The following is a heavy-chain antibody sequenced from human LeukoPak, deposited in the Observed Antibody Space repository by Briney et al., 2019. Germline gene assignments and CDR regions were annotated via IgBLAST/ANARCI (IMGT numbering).Heavy chain of an antibody. CDR2: IHYSGST. V-gene: IGHV4-59*01. D-gene: IGHD2-2*01. CDR3: ARGIVVVPAAIHFDY. Sequence: SETLSLTCTVSGGSISSYYWSWIRQPPGKGLEWIGYIHYSGSTNYNPSLKSRVTISVDTSKNQFSLKLSSVTAADTAVCYCARGIVVVPAAIHFDYWGQGTLVTVSS. CDR1: GGSISSYY. J-gene: IGHJ4*02.